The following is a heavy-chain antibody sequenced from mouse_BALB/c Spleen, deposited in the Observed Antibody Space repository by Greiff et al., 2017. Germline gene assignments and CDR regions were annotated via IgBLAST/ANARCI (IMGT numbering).Heavy chain of an antibody. CDR1: GFSLTSYG. CDR3: ARPTARGWYFDV. J-gene: IGHJ1*01. CDR2: IWSGGST. D-gene: IGHD1-2*01. Sequence: QVQLKESGPGLVQPSQSLSITCTVSGFSLTSYGVHWVRQSPGKGLEWLGVIWSGGSTDYNAAFISRLSISKDNSKSQVFFKMNSLQADDTAIYYCARPTARGWYFDVWGAGTTVTVSS. V-gene: IGHV2-4-1*01.